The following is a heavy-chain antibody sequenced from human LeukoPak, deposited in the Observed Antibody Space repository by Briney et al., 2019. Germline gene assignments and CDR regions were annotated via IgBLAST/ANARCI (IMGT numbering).Heavy chain of an antibody. Sequence: PSETLSLTCAVYGGSFSGYYWSRIRQPPGKGLEWIGEINHSGSTNYNPSLKSRVTISVDTSKNQFSLKLSSVTAADTAVYYCARLYDFWSGYDYYYYMDVWGKGTTVTVSS. CDR1: GGSFSGYY. D-gene: IGHD3-3*01. V-gene: IGHV4-34*01. CDR2: INHSGST. J-gene: IGHJ6*03. CDR3: ARLYDFWSGYDYYYYMDV.